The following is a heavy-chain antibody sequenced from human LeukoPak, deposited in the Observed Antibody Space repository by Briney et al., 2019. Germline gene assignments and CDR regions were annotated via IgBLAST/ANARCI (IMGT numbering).Heavy chain of an antibody. Sequence: SETLSLTCTVSGGSISSYYWSWIRQPPGKGLEWIGYIYYSGSTNYNPSLESRVTISVDTSKNQISLKLTSVTAADTAVYYCARHWKGFDSWGQGTLVTVSS. V-gene: IGHV4-59*08. CDR1: GGSISSYY. CDR2: IYYSGST. J-gene: IGHJ4*02. CDR3: ARHWKGFDS. D-gene: IGHD1-1*01.